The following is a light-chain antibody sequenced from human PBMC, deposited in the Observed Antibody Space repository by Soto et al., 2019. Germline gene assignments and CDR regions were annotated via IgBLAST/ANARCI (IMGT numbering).Light chain of an antibody. CDR2: GAS. CDR3: HHYGSSPQT. CDR1: QPVSNY. V-gene: IGKV3-20*01. Sequence: EIVLTQSPATLSLSPGERAALSCRASQPVSNYLAWYQQKPGQAPRLLIYGASSRATGIPDRFSGSGSGTDFTLTISRLEPEDFAVYYCHHYGSSPQTFGQGTKVDI. J-gene: IGKJ1*01.